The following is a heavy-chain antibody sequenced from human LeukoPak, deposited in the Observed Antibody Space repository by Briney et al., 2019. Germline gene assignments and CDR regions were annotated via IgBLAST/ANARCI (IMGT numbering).Heavy chain of an antibody. Sequence: GGSLRLSCAASGFTVSSKYMNWVRQLPGKGLEWVSVIYGGGSTHYADSVKGRFTISRDNTKNTLYLQMNSLRAEDTAFYYCARRSAPCGLDYWGQGTLVTVSS. D-gene: IGHD3/OR15-3a*01. V-gene: IGHV3-53*01. CDR2: IYGGGST. J-gene: IGHJ4*02. CDR3: ARRSAPCGLDY. CDR1: GFTVSSKY.